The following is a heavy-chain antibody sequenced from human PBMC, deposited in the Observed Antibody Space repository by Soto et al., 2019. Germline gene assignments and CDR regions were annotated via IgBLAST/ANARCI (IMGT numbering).Heavy chain of an antibody. J-gene: IGHJ6*02. D-gene: IGHD3-10*01. CDR2: IYPGDSDT. CDR1: GYSFTSYW. CDR3: ARLGGSNSGSGSYYYYYYGMDV. Sequence: PGESRKISCTGSGYSFTSYWIGWVRQMPGKGLEWMGIIYPGDSDTRYSPSFQGQVTISADKSISTAYLQWSSLKASDTAMYYCARLGGSNSGSGSYYYYYYGMDVWGQGTTVTVS. V-gene: IGHV5-51*01.